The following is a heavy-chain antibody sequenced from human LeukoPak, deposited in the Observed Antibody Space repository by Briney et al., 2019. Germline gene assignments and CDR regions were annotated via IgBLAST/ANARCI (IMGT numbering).Heavy chain of an antibody. CDR1: GGSFSGYY. CDR3: ARGGGYSSSFSLLFDY. CDR2: INHSGST. J-gene: IGHJ4*02. V-gene: IGHV4-34*01. D-gene: IGHD6-6*01. Sequence: SETLSLTCAVSGGSFSGYYWTWIRQPPGKGLEWIGEINHSGSTNYNPSLKSRVTISVDTSKNQFSLKLSSVTAADTAVYYCARGGGYSSSFSLLFDYWGQGTLVTVSS.